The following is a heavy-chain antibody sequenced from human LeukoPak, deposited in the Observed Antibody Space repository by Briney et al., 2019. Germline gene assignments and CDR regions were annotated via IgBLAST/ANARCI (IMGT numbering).Heavy chain of an antibody. CDR2: IIPIFGTA. D-gene: IGHD3-3*01. CDR3: ARDRLITIFGVVKPLLQFDP. Sequence: SVKVSCKASGGTFSSYTISWVRQAPGQGLEWMGGIIPIFGTANYAQKFQGRVTITADESTSTAYMELSSLRSEDTAVYYCARDRLITIFGVVKPLLQFDPWGQGTLVTVSS. CDR1: GGTFSSYT. V-gene: IGHV1-69*13. J-gene: IGHJ5*02.